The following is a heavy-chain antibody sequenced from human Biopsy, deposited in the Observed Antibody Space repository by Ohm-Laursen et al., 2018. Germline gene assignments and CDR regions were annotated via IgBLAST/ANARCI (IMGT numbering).Heavy chain of an antibody. Sequence: PSVKVSCKAPKGTFSNYGVNWVRQAPGQGLEWLGGNIPILGTGNYAQKFQDRVTVAANTSTSTATMELRSLRSDDTAVYYCATKLTGYFHHWGQGTLVIVSS. J-gene: IGHJ1*01. V-gene: IGHV1-69*06. D-gene: IGHD3-9*01. CDR2: NIPILGTG. CDR1: KGTFSNYG. CDR3: ATKLTGYFHH.